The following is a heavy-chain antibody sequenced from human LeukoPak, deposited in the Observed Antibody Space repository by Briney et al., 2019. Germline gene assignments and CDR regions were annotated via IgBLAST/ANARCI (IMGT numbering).Heavy chain of an antibody. CDR1: GFSFSSYW. J-gene: IGHJ6*02. CDR2: IRYDGSNK. D-gene: IGHD6-13*01. Sequence: GGSLRLSCAASGFSFSSYWLSWVRQAPGKGLEWVAFIRYDGSNKYYADSVKGRFTISRDNSKNTLYLQMNSLRAEDTAVYYCAKDSLYSSSWYSSSALKPYYYYGMDVWGQGTTVTVSS. CDR3: AKDSLYSSSWYSSSALKPYYYYGMDV. V-gene: IGHV3-30*02.